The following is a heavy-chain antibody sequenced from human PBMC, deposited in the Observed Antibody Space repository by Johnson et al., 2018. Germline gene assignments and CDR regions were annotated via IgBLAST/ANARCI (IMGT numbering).Heavy chain of an antibody. CDR3: ARENGYYYYYGMDV. CDR2: ISWNSGSI. J-gene: IGHJ6*02. CDR1: GFTFDDYA. V-gene: IGHV3-9*01. Sequence: VQLVQSGGGLVQPGRSLRLSCAASGFTFDDYAMHWVRHAPGKGLEWVSGISWNSGSIGYADSVKGRFTISRDNAKNSRYLQMTSLRAEDTAVYYCARENGYYYYYGMDVWGQGTTVTVSS. D-gene: IGHD1-1*01.